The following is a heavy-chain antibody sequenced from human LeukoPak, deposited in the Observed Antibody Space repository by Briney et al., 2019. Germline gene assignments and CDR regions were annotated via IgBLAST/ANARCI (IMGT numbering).Heavy chain of an antibody. CDR3: ARDLGGGSSGYYYSLRGFDI. V-gene: IGHV4-4*07. J-gene: IGHJ3*02. D-gene: IGHD3-22*01. Sequence: SSETLSLTCTVSGGSISSYYWSWIRQPAGKGLEWIGRIYTSGSTNYNPSLKSRVTMSVDTSKNQFSLKLSSVTAADTAVYYCARDLGGGSSGYYYSLRGFDIWGQGTMVTVSS. CDR2: IYTSGST. CDR1: GGSISSYY.